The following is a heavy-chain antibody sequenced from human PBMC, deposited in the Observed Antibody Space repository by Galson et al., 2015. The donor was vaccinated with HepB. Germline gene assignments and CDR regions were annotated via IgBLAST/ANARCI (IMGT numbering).Heavy chain of an antibody. J-gene: IGHJ4*02. CDR3: ARVADSHYGDHTHFDS. Sequence: SLRLSCAASGFTFSDYYMSWIRQAPGKGLEWVSYISSSSTCTNYADSVKGRFTISRDNVRNSISLQMNRLSVEDTAIYYCARVADSHYGDHTHFDSWGQGALVTVSS. D-gene: IGHD4-17*01. V-gene: IGHV3-11*06. CDR1: GFTFSDYY. CDR2: ISSSSTCT.